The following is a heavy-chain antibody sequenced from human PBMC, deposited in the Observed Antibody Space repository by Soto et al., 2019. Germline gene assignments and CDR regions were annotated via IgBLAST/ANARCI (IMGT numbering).Heavy chain of an antibody. V-gene: IGHV3-21*01. D-gene: IGHD1-26*01. CDR1: GFTFSSYW. J-gene: IGHJ4*02. CDR2: IGSSSTLI. Sequence: GSLRLSCAASGFTFSSYWMHWVRQAPGKGLVWVSSIGSSSTLIYYADSVKGRFTISRDNAKNSLYLQMNSLRAEDTAVYYCARTELGSYDSHNLDYWGQGTLVTVSS. CDR3: ARTELGSYDSHNLDY.